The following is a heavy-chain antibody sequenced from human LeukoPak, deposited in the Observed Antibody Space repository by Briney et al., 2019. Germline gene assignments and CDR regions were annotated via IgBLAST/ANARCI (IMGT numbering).Heavy chain of an antibody. Sequence: GGSLRLSCVGSGFSFSTYGMTWVRQAPGKGLEWVSVIYSGGSTYYADSVKGRFTISRDNSKNTLYLQMNSLRAEDTAVYYCARDLEGSGSFYRPSYDYWGQGTLVTVSS. V-gene: IGHV3-66*01. CDR2: IYSGGST. CDR1: GFSFSTYG. D-gene: IGHD3-10*01. CDR3: ARDLEGSGSFYRPSYDY. J-gene: IGHJ4*02.